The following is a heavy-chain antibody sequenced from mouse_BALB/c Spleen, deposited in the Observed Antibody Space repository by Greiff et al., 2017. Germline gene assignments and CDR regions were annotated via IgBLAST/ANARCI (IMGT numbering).Heavy chain of an antibody. CDR1: GYTFTSYW. CDR2: IYPGDGDT. Sequence: QVQLQQSGAELARPGASVKLSCKASGYTFTSYWMQWVKQRPGQGLEWIGAIYPGDGDTRYTQKFKGKATLTADKSSSTAYMQLSSLASEDSAVYYCARYGFYYYGSSYAMDYWGQGTSVTVSS. D-gene: IGHD1-1*01. J-gene: IGHJ4*01. V-gene: IGHV1-87*01. CDR3: ARYGFYYYGSSYAMDY.